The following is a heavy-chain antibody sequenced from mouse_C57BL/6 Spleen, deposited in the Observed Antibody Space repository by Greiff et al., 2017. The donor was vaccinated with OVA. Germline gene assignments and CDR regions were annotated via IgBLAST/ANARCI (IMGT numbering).Heavy chain of an antibody. Sequence: EVQVVESGGGLVQPGGSLKLSCAASGFTFSDYYMHWVRQTPEKRLEWVAYISNGGGSTYYPDTVKGRFTITRDNAKNTLYLQMSRLKSEDTAMYYCARHGGGYDDYAMDYWGQGTSVTVSS. J-gene: IGHJ4*01. CDR2: ISNGGGST. CDR3: ARHGGGYDDYAMDY. V-gene: IGHV5-12*01. D-gene: IGHD2-2*01. CDR1: GFTFSDYY.